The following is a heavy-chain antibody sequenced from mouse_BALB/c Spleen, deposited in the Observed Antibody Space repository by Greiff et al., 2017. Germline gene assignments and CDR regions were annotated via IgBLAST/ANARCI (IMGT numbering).Heavy chain of an antibody. D-gene: IGHD1-1*01. CDR1: GFTFSSYA. J-gene: IGHJ3*01. V-gene: IGHV5-6-5*01. CDR2: ISSGGST. Sequence: EVQLVESGGGLVKPGGSLKLSCAASGFTFSSYAMPWVRQTPEKRLEWVASISSGGSTYYPDSVMGRFTIPRDNARNILDLQMSSLRSEDTAVYYCARATKGSRYAWLAYWGQGTLVTVSA. CDR3: ARATKGSRYAWLAY.